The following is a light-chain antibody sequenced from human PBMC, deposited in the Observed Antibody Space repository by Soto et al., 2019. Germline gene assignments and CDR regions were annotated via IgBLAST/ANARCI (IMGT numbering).Light chain of an antibody. CDR1: SSDIGTYNY. V-gene: IGLV2-14*01. Sequence: QSALTQPASVSGSPGQSITISCTGTSSDIGTYNYVSWYQQHPGKAPKLMIYDVSNRPSGVSDRFSGSKSGNTASLTISGLQAEEEADYYCSSYTSSGTSVVFGGGTKLTVL. CDR2: DVS. CDR3: SSYTSSGTSVV. J-gene: IGLJ2*01.